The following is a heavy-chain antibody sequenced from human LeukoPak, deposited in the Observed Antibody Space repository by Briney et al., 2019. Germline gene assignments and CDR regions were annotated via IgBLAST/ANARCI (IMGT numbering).Heavy chain of an antibody. D-gene: IGHD3-22*01. Sequence: GSLRLSCAASGFTFNNYAMSWVRQAAGKGLGWVSGISNTEGRTYYADSVKGRFTISRDNSKNTLYLQMNTLRAEDTAVYYCAKGPPSTMIVVVTRPKYFQHWGQGTLVTVSS. V-gene: IGHV3-23*01. J-gene: IGHJ1*01. CDR1: GFTFNNYA. CDR2: ISNTEGRT. CDR3: AKGPPSTMIVVVTRPKYFQH.